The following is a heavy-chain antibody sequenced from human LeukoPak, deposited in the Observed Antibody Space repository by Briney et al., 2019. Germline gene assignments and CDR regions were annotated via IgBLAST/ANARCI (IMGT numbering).Heavy chain of an antibody. V-gene: IGHV1-18*01. D-gene: IGHD2-2*01. CDR2: ISAYNGNT. Sequence: ASVKVSCKASGYTFTSYGISWVRQAPGQGLEWVGWISAYNGNTNYAQKLQGRVTMTTDTSTSTAYMELRSLRSDDTAVYYCARAGYCSSTSCSMSGWFDPWGQGTLVTVSS. J-gene: IGHJ5*02. CDR1: GYTFTSYG. CDR3: ARAGYCSSTSCSMSGWFDP.